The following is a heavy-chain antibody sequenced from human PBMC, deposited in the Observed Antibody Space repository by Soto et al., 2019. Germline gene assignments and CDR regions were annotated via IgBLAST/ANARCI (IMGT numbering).Heavy chain of an antibody. CDR3: AKGYRFGYDFLFADY. CDR1: GFTFSSYA. Sequence: EVQLLDSGGGLVQPGGSLRLSCAASGFTFSSYAMGWVRQAPGKGLDWVSSISASGGTTNYADSVKGRFTISRDNSKNTLYLQVNSLRVEDTAVYYCAKGYRFGYDFLFADYWGQGTLVTVSS. J-gene: IGHJ4*02. CDR2: ISASGGTT. D-gene: IGHD3-3*01. V-gene: IGHV3-23*01.